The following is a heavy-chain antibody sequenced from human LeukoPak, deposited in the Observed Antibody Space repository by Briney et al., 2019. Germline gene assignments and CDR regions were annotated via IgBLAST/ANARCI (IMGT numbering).Heavy chain of an antibody. V-gene: IGHV3-7*01. CDR1: GFTFSSYW. CDR2: IKQDGSEK. J-gene: IGHJ4*02. Sequence: GGSLRLSCAASGFTFSSYWMSWVRQAPGKGLEWVANIKQDGSEKYYVDSVKGRFTISRDNAKNSLYLQMNSLRAEDTAVYYCARPRKDLTGYYTPDYWGQGTLVTVSS. CDR3: ARPRKDLTGYYTPDY. D-gene: IGHD3-9*01.